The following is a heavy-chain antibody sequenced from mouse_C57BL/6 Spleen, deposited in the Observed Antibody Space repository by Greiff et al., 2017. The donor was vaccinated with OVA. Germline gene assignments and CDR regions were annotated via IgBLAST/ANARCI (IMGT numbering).Heavy chain of an antibody. J-gene: IGHJ3*01. CDR3: ARYPSDYDGAWFAY. Sequence: EVKVVESGGGLVKPGGSLKLSCAASGFTFSSYAMSWVRQTPEKRLEWVATISDGGSYTYYPDNVKGRFTISRDNAKNNLYLQMSHLKSEDTAMYYCARYPSDYDGAWFAYWGQGTLVTVSA. CDR2: ISDGGSYT. V-gene: IGHV5-4*03. D-gene: IGHD2-4*01. CDR1: GFTFSSYA.